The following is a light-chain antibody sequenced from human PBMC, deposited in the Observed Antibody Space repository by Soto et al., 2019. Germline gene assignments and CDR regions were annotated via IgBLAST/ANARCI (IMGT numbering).Light chain of an antibody. CDR3: SSYRSSSTYV. CDR2: EVT. CDR1: SSDVGGHNY. Sequence: QSALAQPASVSGSPGQSITISCTGTSSDVGGHNYVSWYQQHPGKAPKLMIYEVTNRPSGVSNRFSGSKSGNTASLTIFGLQAEDEADYYCSSYRSSSTYVFGTGTKVTVL. V-gene: IGLV2-14*01. J-gene: IGLJ1*01.